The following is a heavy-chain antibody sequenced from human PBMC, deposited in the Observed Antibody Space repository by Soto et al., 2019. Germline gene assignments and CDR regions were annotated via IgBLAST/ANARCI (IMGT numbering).Heavy chain of an antibody. CDR1: GFTFSSYG. J-gene: IGHJ4*02. V-gene: IGHV3-33*01. CDR2: IWYDGSNK. Sequence: QPGGSLRLSCAASGFTFSSYGMHWFRQAPGKGLEWVAVIWYDGSNKYYADSVKGRFTISRDNSKNTLYLQMNSLRAEDTAVYYCARGRDGSGSSALSFDYWGQGTLVTVSS. D-gene: IGHD3-10*01. CDR3: ARGRDGSGSSALSFDY.